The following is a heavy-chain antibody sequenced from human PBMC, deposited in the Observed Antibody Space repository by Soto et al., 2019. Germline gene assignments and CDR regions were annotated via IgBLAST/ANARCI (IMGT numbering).Heavy chain of an antibody. Sequence: EVQLVESGGGLVQPGGSLRLSCAASGFTFSSYWVHCVRQAPGRGLVWVSRINGDGSSTNYADSVKGRFTISRDNAKNTLYLKINSLRAEDRAVYLWGRGGSGIYGMDVWGKGTTVTVSS. D-gene: IGHD6-13*01. CDR2: INGDGSST. CDR3: GRGGSGIYGMDV. CDR1: GFTFSSYW. V-gene: IGHV3-74*01. J-gene: IGHJ6*04.